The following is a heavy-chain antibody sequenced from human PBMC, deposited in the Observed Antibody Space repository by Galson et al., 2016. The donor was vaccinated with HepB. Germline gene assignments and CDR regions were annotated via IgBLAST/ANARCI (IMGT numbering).Heavy chain of an antibody. J-gene: IGHJ4*02. V-gene: IGHV3-74*01. CDR1: GFTFSSYW. CDR3: AREGRGYPYRFDY. D-gene: IGHD5-18*01. CDR2: VNGDGSSA. Sequence: SLRLSCAASGFTFSSYWMDWVRQAPGKGLVWVSRVNGDGSSASYADSVKGRFTISRDNAKNTLYLQMNSLTTEDTAVYFCAREGRGYPYRFDYWGQGTLLTVSS.